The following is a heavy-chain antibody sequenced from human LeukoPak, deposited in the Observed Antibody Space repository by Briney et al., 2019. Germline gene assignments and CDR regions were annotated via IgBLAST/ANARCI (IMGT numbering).Heavy chain of an antibody. J-gene: IGHJ4*02. D-gene: IGHD4-23*01. CDR3: ARVLLRGYYFDY. V-gene: IGHV1-69*06. CDR2: IIPIFGTA. Sequence: ASVKVSCEAAGGTLSSYAISWVRQAPGQGLEWMGGIIPIFGTANYAQKFQGRVTITADKSTSTAYMELSSLRSEDTAVYYCARVLLRGYYFDYWGQGTLVTVSS. CDR1: GGTLSSYA.